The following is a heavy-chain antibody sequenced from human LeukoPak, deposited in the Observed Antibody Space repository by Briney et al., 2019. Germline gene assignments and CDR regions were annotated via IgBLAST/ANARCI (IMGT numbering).Heavy chain of an antibody. Sequence: GASVKVSCKASGGTFSSYTISWVRQAAGQGLEWMGGIIPIFGTANYAQKFQGRVTITADESTSTAYMELSSLRSEDTAVYYCARDLGIVVVPAAHNWFDPGGQGTLVTVSS. J-gene: IGHJ5*02. CDR3: ARDLGIVVVPAAHNWFDP. CDR2: IIPIFGTA. D-gene: IGHD2-2*03. V-gene: IGHV1-69*13. CDR1: GGTFSSYT.